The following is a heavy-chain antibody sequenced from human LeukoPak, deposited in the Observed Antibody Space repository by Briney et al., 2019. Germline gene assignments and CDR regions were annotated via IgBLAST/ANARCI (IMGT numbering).Heavy chain of an antibody. Sequence: GRSLRLSCAASGFTFSSYGMHWVRQAPGKGLEWVAVISYDGSNKYYADSVKGRFTISRDNSKNTLYLQMTSLRAEDTTVYYCAKDLLRVYYYYYGMDVWGQGTTVTVSS. CDR1: GFTFSSYG. V-gene: IGHV3-30*18. CDR3: AKDLLRVYYYYYGMDV. CDR2: ISYDGSNK. J-gene: IGHJ6*02. D-gene: IGHD3-10*01.